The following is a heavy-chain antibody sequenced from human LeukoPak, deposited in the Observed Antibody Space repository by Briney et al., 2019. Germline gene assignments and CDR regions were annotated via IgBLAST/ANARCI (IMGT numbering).Heavy chain of an antibody. CDR1: GFTFSSYA. V-gene: IGHV3-30*14. Sequence: GGSLRLSCAASGFTFSSYAMHWVRQAPGKGLEWVAVISYDGSNKYYADSVKGRFTISRDNSKNTLYLQMNSLRAEDTAVYYCAARNWNFDYWGQGTLVTVSS. CDR3: AARNWNFDY. J-gene: IGHJ4*02. D-gene: IGHD1-1*01. CDR2: ISYDGSNK.